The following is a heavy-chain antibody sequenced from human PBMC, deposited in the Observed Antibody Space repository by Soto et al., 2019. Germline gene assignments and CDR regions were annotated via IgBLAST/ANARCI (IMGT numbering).Heavy chain of an antibody. V-gene: IGHV4-59*08. D-gene: IGHD1-26*01. Sequence: PSETLSLTCTASGGSTSSYYWSWIRQPPGKGLEWIGYIYYSGSTNYNPSLKSRVTISVDTSKNQFSLKLSSVTAADTAGDYCARRWGYPFVSWGKGTTVTVDS. CDR1: GGSTSSYY. CDR2: IYYSGST. J-gene: IGHJ6*04. CDR3: ARRWGYPFVS.